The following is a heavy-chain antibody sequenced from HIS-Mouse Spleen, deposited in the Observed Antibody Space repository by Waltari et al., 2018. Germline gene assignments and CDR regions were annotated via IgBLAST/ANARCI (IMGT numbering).Heavy chain of an antibody. V-gene: IGHV3-15*01. CDR1: GFTFSNAW. D-gene: IGHD3-16*02. Sequence: EVQLVESGGGLVKPGGSLRLSCAAVGFTFSNAWMSWVRQAPGQGLEWVGRIKSKTEGGTTDYSAPVKGRFTISRDDSKNTLYLQMNSQKTEDTSVYYCTTALDDYVWGSYRLDYWGQGTLVTVSS. J-gene: IGHJ4*02. CDR2: IKSKTEGGTT. CDR3: TTALDDYVWGSYRLDY.